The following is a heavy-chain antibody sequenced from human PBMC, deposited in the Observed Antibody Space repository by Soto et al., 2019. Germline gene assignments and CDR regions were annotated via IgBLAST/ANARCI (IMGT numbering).Heavy chain of an antibody. J-gene: IGHJ6*02. CDR2: IYYSGST. Sequence: QVQLQESGPGLVKPSETLSLTCTVSGGSISSYYWSWIRQPPGKGLEWIGYIYYSGSTNYNPSLKSRVTISVDTSKNQFSLKLSSVTAADTAVYYCAREDMMVPGMDVWGQGTTVTVSS. D-gene: IGHD3-10*01. V-gene: IGHV4-59*01. CDR1: GGSISSYY. CDR3: AREDMMVPGMDV.